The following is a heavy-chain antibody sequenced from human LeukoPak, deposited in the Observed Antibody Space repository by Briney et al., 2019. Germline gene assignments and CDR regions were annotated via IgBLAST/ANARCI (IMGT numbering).Heavy chain of an antibody. CDR1: GFTFSSYW. CDR3: ARGYCRGGSCYSGDAFDI. J-gene: IGHJ3*02. Sequence: GGSLRLSCAASGFTFSSYWMHWVRQAPGKGLVWVSRINSDGSSTSYADSVKGRFTISRDNAKNALYLQMNSLRAEDTAVYYCARGYCRGGSCYSGDAFDIWGQGTMVTVSS. D-gene: IGHD2-15*01. CDR2: INSDGSST. V-gene: IGHV3-74*01.